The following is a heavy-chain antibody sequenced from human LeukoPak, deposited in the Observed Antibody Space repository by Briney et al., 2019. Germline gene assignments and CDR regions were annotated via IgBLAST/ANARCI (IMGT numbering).Heavy chain of an antibody. CDR3: ARGGWTFDN. J-gene: IGHJ4*02. V-gene: IGHV3-74*01. Sequence: GGSLRLSCVASGFIFSDYSMDWVRQAPGKGLEWVSRIKSDGSITSYADSVKGRFTISRDNAKNSLYMQMNSLRAEDTAVYSCARGGWTFDNWGQGTLVTVSS. D-gene: IGHD3/OR15-3a*01. CDR2: IKSDGSIT. CDR1: GFIFSDYS.